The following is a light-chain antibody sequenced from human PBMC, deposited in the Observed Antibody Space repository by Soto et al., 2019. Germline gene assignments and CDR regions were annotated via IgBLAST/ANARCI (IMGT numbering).Light chain of an antibody. V-gene: IGKV2-28*01. CDR1: QSLLYNNTYNY. CDR2: FGS. J-gene: IGKJ5*01. Sequence: VVTQSPLTLPVTPGEPASISCRSSQSLLYNNTYNYLDWYVQKPGQSPQLLIYFGSNRAPGVPDRFSGSGSGTDFTLKINRVEAEDVGTYYCMQALQSLTFGQGTRLEIQ. CDR3: MQALQSLT.